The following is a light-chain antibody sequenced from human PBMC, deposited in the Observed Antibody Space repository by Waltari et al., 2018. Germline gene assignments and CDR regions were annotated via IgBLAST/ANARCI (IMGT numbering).Light chain of an antibody. V-gene: IGLV1-40*01. CDR2: GSI. CDR1: RSNIGAGYE. CDR3: QSYDSSLTGFWV. Sequence: QSLLTQPPSVSGAPGQRITISCTGSRSNIGAGYEVHWYQQFPGTPPKLLIFGSIKRASGVPDRFSRSKSGPSASLAITGLQPEDEADYYCQSYDSSLTGFWVFGGGTKLTVV. J-gene: IGLJ3*02.